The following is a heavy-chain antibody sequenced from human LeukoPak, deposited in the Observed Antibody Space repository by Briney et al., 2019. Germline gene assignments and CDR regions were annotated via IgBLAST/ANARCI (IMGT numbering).Heavy chain of an antibody. Sequence: SVKVSCKASGGTFSSYAISWVRQAPGQGLEWMGGIIPIFGTANYAQKFQGRVTITADESTSTAYMELSSLRSEDTAVYYCARGFPVTNSYYYYGMDVWGQGTTVTVSS. V-gene: IGHV1-69*13. D-gene: IGHD4-17*01. CDR1: GGTFSSYA. CDR3: ARGFPVTNSYYYYGMDV. CDR2: IIPIFGTA. J-gene: IGHJ6*02.